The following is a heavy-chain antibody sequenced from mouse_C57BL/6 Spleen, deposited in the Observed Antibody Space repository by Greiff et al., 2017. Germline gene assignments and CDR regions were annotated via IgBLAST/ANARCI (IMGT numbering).Heavy chain of an antibody. J-gene: IGHJ2*01. CDR3: TTRWLLGDY. Sequence: VQLQQSGAELVRPGASVKLSCTASGFYINDDYMHLVKQRPEQGLEWIGLIDPENGDTEYATKIQGKATITADTSSNTAYLQLSSLTSEDTAVYYCTTRWLLGDYWGQGTTLTVSS. CDR1: GFYINDDY. CDR2: IDPENGDT. D-gene: IGHD2-3*01. V-gene: IGHV14-4*01.